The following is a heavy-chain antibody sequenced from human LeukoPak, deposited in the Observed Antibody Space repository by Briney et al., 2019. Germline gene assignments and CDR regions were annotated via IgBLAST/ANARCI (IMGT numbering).Heavy chain of an antibody. CDR3: VKASSSSPQYNWFDA. D-gene: IGHD6-6*01. V-gene: IGHV3-23*01. CDR2: VSGTGGRT. J-gene: IGHJ5*02. CDR1: GFTFSTYA. Sequence: GGSLRLSCAASGFTFSTYAMSWVRQAPGKGLEWVSVVSGTGGRTYCADSVKGRFTVSRDNSKNTLYLQMNSLRAEDTALYYCVKASSSSPQYNWFDAWGQGTLVTVSS.